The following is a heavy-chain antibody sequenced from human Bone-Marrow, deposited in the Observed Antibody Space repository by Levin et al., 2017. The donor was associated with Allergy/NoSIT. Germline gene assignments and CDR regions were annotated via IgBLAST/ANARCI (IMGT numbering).Heavy chain of an antibody. J-gene: IGHJ3*02. V-gene: IGHV3-30-3*01. CDR1: GFTFSSYA. CDR3: AREGSSGYYYGRDAFDI. Sequence: SCAASGFTFSSYAMHWVRQAPGKGLEWVAVISYDGSNKYYADSVKGRFTISRDNSKNTLYLQMNSLRAEDTAVYYCAREGSSGYYYGRDAFDIWGQGTMVTVSS. D-gene: IGHD3-22*01. CDR2: ISYDGSNK.